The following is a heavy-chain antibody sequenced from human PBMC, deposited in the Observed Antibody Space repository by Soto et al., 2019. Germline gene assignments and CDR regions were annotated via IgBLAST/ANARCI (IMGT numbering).Heavy chain of an antibody. J-gene: IGHJ5*02. CDR1: GFSLTNKGVG. Sequence: QITLKESGPPLVKPTQTLTLTCNFSGFSLTNKGVGVGWIRQPPRKALEWLGIIYWDDDKRYRPSLNNRLTITKATSKNQVVLTMTNVDTVDTATYYCAHLHANSSYDWRYDPWGQGTLVTVSS. V-gene: IGHV2-5*02. D-gene: IGHD5-12*01. CDR3: AHLHANSSYDWRYDP. CDR2: IYWDDDK.